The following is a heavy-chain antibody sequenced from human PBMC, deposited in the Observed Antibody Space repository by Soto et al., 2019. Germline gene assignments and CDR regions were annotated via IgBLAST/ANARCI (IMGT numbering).Heavy chain of an antibody. CDR1: GGSISSYY. J-gene: IGHJ4*02. D-gene: IGHD6-6*01. V-gene: IGHV4-59*08. Sequence: SETLSLTCTVSGGSISSYYWSWIRQPPGKGLEWIGYIYYSGSTNYNPSLKSRVTISVDTSKNQFSLKLSSVTAADTAVYYCAHHGGHSSSSPYFDYWGQGTLVTVSS. CDR2: IYYSGST. CDR3: AHHGGHSSSSPYFDY.